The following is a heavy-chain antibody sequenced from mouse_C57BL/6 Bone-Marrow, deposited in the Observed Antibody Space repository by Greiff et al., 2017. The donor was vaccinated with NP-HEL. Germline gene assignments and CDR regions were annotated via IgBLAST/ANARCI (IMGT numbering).Heavy chain of an antibody. D-gene: IGHD1-1*01. Sequence: EVQLQESGPGLVKPSHSVTLSCSVTGYSITSGYYWNWMRQFPGNLLGWMGYIRYDGSNNYNPSLKNRNSLTRDTSKSPFSLKLNSVTTEDAATYYCAGRAFSSYFDYWGQGTTLTVSS. V-gene: IGHV3-6*01. CDR1: GYSITSGYY. J-gene: IGHJ2*01. CDR3: AGRAFSSYFDY. CDR2: IRYDGSN.